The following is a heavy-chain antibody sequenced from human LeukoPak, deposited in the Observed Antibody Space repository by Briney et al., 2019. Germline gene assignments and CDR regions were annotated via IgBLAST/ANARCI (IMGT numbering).Heavy chain of an antibody. CDR2: IWYDGSNK. CDR3: AREYYDFWSGYYRSDYYYGMDV. V-gene: IGHV3-33*01. J-gene: IGHJ6*02. CDR1: GFTFSSYG. Sequence: PGGSLRLSCAASGFTFSSYGMHWVRQAPGKGLEWVAVIWYDGSNKYYADSVKGRFTISRDNSKNTLYLQMNSLRAEDTAVYYCAREYYDFWSGYYRSDYYYGMDVWGQGTTVTVSS. D-gene: IGHD3-3*01.